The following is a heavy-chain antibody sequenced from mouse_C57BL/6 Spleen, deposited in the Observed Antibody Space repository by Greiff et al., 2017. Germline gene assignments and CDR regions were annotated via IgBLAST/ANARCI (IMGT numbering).Heavy chain of an antibody. Sequence: QVQLQQSGAELVMPGASVKLSCKASGYTFTSYWMHWVKQRPGQGLEWIGEIDPSDSYTNYNQKFKGKSTLTVDKSSSTAYMQLSSLTSEDSAVYYCARGFQNYFDYWGQGTTLTVSS. CDR1: GYTFTSYW. J-gene: IGHJ2*01. CDR3: ARGFQNYFDY. CDR2: IDPSDSYT. V-gene: IGHV1-69*01.